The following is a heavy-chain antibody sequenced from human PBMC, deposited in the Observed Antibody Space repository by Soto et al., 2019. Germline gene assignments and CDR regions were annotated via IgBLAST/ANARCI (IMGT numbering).Heavy chain of an antibody. CDR3: ARSSSSSGP. V-gene: IGHV3-23*01. J-gene: IGHJ4*02. CDR2: ISDSGGTT. CDR1: GFIFSSYA. Sequence: EVQLLESGGSLVQPGGSLRLSCAASGFIFSSYAMSWVRQGPGKGLEWVSAISDSGGTTYYADSVKGRFTISRDNSKSTLYLQMNSLRDEDTAIYYCARSSSSSGPWGQGTLVTVSS. D-gene: IGHD6-6*01.